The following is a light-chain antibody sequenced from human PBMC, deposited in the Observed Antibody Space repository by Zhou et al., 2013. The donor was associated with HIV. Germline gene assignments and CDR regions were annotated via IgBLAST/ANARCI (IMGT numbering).Light chain of an antibody. Sequence: DIVMTQSPLSLPVTPGEPASISCRSSQSLLYSNGYNYLDWYLQKPGQSPQLLIYLGSNRASGVPDRFSGSGSGTDFTLKISRVETEDFGVYYCMQRVEFPYTFGPGTRLESK. CDR2: LGS. J-gene: IGKJ2*01. CDR1: QSLLYSNGYNY. CDR3: MQRVEFPYT. V-gene: IGKV2-28*01.